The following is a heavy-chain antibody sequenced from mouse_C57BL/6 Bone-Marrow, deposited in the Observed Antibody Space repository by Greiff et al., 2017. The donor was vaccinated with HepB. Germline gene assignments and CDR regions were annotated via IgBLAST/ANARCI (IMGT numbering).Heavy chain of an antibody. D-gene: IGHD2-5*01. CDR3: ASPSYYSNYRSYWYFDV. V-gene: IGHV1-77*01. Sequence: VKLMESGAELVKPGASVKISCKASGYTFTDYYINWVKQRPGQGLEWIGKIGPGSGSTYYNEKFKGKATLTADKSSSTAYMQLSSLTSEDSAVYFCASPSYYSNYRSYWYFDVWGTGTTVTVSS. CDR2: IGPGSGST. CDR1: GYTFTDYY. J-gene: IGHJ1*03.